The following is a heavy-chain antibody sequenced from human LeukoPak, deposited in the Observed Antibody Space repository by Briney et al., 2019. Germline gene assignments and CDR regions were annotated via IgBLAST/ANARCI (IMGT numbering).Heavy chain of an antibody. J-gene: IGHJ4*02. CDR3: AKLLVGATNGALASFDF. V-gene: IGHV3-23*01. Sequence: GGSLRLSCAASGVPFSSYAVSWVRQAPWKRLAWVSSISGSGGSTYYADSVKGRFTISRDSSKNTLYLQMNSLRAEDTAVYYCAKLLVGATNGALASFDFWGQGTLVTVSS. D-gene: IGHD1-26*01. CDR1: GVPFSSYA. CDR2: ISGSGGST.